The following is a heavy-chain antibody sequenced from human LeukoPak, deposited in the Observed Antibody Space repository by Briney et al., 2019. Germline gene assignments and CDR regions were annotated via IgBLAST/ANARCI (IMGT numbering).Heavy chain of an antibody. CDR3: ARATSYVWGSYRSYYFDY. Sequence: GGSLRLSCAASGFTVSSNYMSWVRQAPGKGLEWVSVIYNGGSTYYADSVKGRFTISRDNSKNTLYLQMNSLRAEDTAVYYCARATSYVWGSYRSYYFDYWGQGTLVTVSS. CDR2: IYNGGST. D-gene: IGHD3-16*02. CDR1: GFTVSSNY. V-gene: IGHV3-53*01. J-gene: IGHJ4*02.